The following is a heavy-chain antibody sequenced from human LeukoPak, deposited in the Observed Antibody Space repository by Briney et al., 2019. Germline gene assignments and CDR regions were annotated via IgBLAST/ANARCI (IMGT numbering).Heavy chain of an antibody. D-gene: IGHD3-22*01. CDR2: ITWDSAHA. Sequence: GGSLRLSCAASGFTFANYAMHWVRQAPGKGLEWVSLITWDSAHAFYVDSVKGRFTVSRDNNQDSLFLQMNSLRPEDTALYYCAKEGYSYESTGYYQLGAFDVWGQGTMVTVSS. V-gene: IGHV3-43D*03. CDR1: GFTFANYA. J-gene: IGHJ3*01. CDR3: AKEGYSYESTGYYQLGAFDV.